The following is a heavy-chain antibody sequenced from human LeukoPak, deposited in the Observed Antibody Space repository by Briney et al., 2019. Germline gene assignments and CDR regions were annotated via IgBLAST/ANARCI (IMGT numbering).Heavy chain of an antibody. V-gene: IGHV4-59*01. Sequence: SETLSLTRTVSGGSITSYYWSWIRQPPGKGLEWIGYIYYSGSTNYNPSLKSRVTISVDTSKNQFSLKLSSVTAADTAVYYCARGTVAGSYYYYGMDVWGQGTTVTVSS. D-gene: IGHD6-19*01. CDR2: IYYSGST. J-gene: IGHJ6*02. CDR3: ARGTVAGSYYYYGMDV. CDR1: GGSITSYY.